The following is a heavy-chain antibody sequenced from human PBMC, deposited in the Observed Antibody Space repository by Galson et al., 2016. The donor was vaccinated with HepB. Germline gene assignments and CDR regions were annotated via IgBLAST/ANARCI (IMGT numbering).Heavy chain of an antibody. D-gene: IGHD1-26*01. Sequence: SVKVSCKASGGTFSSYTIGWVRQAPGQGLEWMGGIIPIFGTANYAQKFQDRVTITADESTTTAYMELSSLRSEDTAVYYCARESGIKDNYFDYWGHGTLVTVSS. CDR1: GGTFSSYT. CDR3: ARESGIKDNYFDY. J-gene: IGHJ4*01. CDR2: IIPIFGTA. V-gene: IGHV1-69*13.